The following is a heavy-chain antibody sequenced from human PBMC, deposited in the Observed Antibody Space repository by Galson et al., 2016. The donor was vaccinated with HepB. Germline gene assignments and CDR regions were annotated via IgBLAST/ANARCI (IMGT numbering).Heavy chain of an antibody. CDR1: GFTFSSYW. J-gene: IGHJ5*02. D-gene: IGHD2-15*01. Sequence: SLRLSCAASGFTFSSYWMDWVRQAPGKGLEWVANINQDGSEKYYVDSVKGRFTISRDNAKNSLYLQMNSLRAEDTEDTAVYYCARWARNGRGGRCDFGWFDTWGQGTQVTVSS. CDR3: ARWARNGRGGRCDFGWFDT. V-gene: IGHV3-7*01. CDR2: INQDGSEK.